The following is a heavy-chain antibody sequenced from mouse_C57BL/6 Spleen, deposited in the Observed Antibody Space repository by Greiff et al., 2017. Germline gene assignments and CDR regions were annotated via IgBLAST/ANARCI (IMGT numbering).Heavy chain of an antibody. J-gene: IGHJ3*01. D-gene: IGHD1-1*01. V-gene: IGHV7-3*01. CDR1: GFTFTDYY. CDR3: ASLYDSWFAY. CDR2: IRNKANGYTT. Sequence: DVHLVESGGGLVQPGGSLSLSCAASGFTFTDYYMSWVRQPPGKALEWLGFIRNKANGYTTEYSASVKGRFTISRDNSQSILYLQMNALRAEDSATYYCASLYDSWFAYWGQGTLVTVSA.